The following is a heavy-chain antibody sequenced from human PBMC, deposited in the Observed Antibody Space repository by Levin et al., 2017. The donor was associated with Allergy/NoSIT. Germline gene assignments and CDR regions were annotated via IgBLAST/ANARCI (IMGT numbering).Heavy chain of an antibody. Sequence: ASVKVSCKASGFPFSSYYIHWLRLAPGQGLEWMGVINPSVGTANYAQRFQDRVTVTRDTPTSTVYMEFNKLRSDDTAVYFCAKGGPIVATSRYAMDVWGQGTTVTIS. CDR3: AKGGPIVATSRYAMDV. J-gene: IGHJ6*02. V-gene: IGHV1-46*01. CDR2: INPSVGTA. D-gene: IGHD5-12*01. CDR1: GFPFSSYY.